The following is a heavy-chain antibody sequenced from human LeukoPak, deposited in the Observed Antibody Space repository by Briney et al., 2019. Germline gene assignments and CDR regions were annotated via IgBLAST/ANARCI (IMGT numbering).Heavy chain of an antibody. CDR2: ISSSSSYI. Sequence: GGSLRLSCAASGFTFSSYSMNWVRQAPGKGLEWVSSISSSSSYIYYADSVKGRFTISRDNAKNSLYLQMNSLRAEDTAVYYCARSSVDSTGTLIDYWGQGTLVTVSS. CDR1: GFTFSSYS. J-gene: IGHJ4*02. V-gene: IGHV3-21*01. D-gene: IGHD1-1*01. CDR3: ARSSVDSTGTLIDY.